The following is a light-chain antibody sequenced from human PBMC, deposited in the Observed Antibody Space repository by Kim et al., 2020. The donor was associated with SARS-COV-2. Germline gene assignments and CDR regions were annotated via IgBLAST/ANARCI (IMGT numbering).Light chain of an antibody. CDR1: QGGRRTS. Sequence: SPGERATLSCRASQGGRRTSLGWYQQKPGQAPRLLIYGASSRATGIPDRFSGSGSGTDFTLTISRLEPEDFAVYYCQQYGSSPRTFGQGTKVDIK. J-gene: IGKJ1*01. CDR2: GAS. CDR3: QQYGSSPRT. V-gene: IGKV3-20*01.